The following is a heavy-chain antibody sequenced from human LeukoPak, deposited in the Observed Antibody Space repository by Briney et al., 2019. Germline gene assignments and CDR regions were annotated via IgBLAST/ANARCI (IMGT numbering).Heavy chain of an antibody. D-gene: IGHD3-10*01. Sequence: HPGGSLRLSCAASGFTFSSFAMYWVRQAPGKGLEWVSGITDSGGSIYYADSVKGRFTMSRDNSKNTLYLQMNSLRAEDTAVYYCARDVGLYGSGSYPPGYWGQGTLVTVSS. V-gene: IGHV3-23*01. J-gene: IGHJ4*02. CDR3: ARDVGLYGSGSYPPGY. CDR1: GFTFSSFA. CDR2: ITDSGGSI.